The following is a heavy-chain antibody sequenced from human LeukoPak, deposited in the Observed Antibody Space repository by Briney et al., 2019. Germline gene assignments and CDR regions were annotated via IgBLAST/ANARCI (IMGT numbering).Heavy chain of an antibody. CDR1: GYSFRNYH. CDR3: ARVGRGDHSWGSYYCDH. V-gene: IGHV4-59*01. J-gene: IGHJ4*02. Sequence: SETLSLTCTVSGYSFRNYHWSWLRQPPGKGLEWIGYISSSGSTSYNPSLKSRVTISVDTSKNQFSLKLSSVTVADTAVYYCARVGRGDHSWGSYYCDHWGQGTLVSVSS. CDR2: ISSSGST. D-gene: IGHD3-16*01.